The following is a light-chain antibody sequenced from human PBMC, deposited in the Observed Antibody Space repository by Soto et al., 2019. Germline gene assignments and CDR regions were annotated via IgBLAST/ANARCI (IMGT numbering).Light chain of an antibody. CDR2: AAS. Sequence: IQLTQSPSSLSASVGDRVTITCRASHDISSYLAWYQQKPGEAPKLVIYAASTLQSGVPSRISGSGSGTDFTLTISCLQPEDFATYYCQQLNSYPLTFGGGTKVEIK. J-gene: IGKJ4*01. CDR3: QQLNSYPLT. CDR1: HDISSY. V-gene: IGKV1-9*01.